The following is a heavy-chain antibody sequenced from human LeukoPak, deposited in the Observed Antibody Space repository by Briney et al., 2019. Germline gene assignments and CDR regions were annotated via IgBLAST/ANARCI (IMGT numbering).Heavy chain of an antibody. CDR3: ASTHYDILTPSYYVDF. CDR2: MYYGGST. V-gene: IGHV4-39*01. J-gene: IGHJ4*02. CDR1: GGSITSASYY. Sequence: SETLSLTCTVSGGSITSASYYWGWIRQPPGKGLEWIGSMYYGGSTYPNPSLKSRVTISVDTSKNQFSLNLSSVTASDTAVFYCASTHYDILTPSYYVDFWGQGTLVTVSS. D-gene: IGHD3-9*01.